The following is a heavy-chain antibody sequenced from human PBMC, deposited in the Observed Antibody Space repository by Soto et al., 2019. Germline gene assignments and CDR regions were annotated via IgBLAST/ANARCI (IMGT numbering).Heavy chain of an antibody. D-gene: IGHD2-2*01. J-gene: IGHJ6*02. Sequence: QVQLQESGPGLVKPSQTLSLTCTVSGGSSRSGDYYWSWIRQPPEKGLEWIGYISYSGTTYYSPSLKSRVTISSDTSKNQFSLKLSSVTAADTAVYYCARLSSTSSYAMDVWGQGTTVTVS. CDR3: ARLSSTSSYAMDV. CDR1: GGSSRSGDYY. V-gene: IGHV4-30-4*01. CDR2: ISYSGTT.